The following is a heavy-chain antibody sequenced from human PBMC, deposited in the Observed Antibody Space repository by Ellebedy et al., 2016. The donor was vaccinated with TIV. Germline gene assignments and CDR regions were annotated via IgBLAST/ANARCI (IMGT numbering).Heavy chain of an antibody. D-gene: IGHD6-19*01. V-gene: IGHV3-30*03. J-gene: IGHJ4*02. CDR2: ISSDGSRR. CDR1: GFTFRRYG. CDR3: AGPMVGVAGEIDY. Sequence: GGSLRLXCAASGFTFRRYGMHWVRQAPGKGLEWVARISSDGSRRNYADSVKDRFTISRDNSKNTLFLHMNILRTEDTAVYYCAGPMVGVAGEIDYWGQGTLVTVSS.